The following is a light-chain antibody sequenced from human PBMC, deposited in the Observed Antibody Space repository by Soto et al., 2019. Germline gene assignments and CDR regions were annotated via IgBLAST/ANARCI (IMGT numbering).Light chain of an antibody. CDR2: SNN. CDR1: SSNIGSNT. J-gene: IGLJ2*01. V-gene: IGLV1-44*01. Sequence: QSVLTQPPSASGTPGQRVTISCSGSSSNIGSNTVNWYQQLPGTAPKLVIYSNNQRPSGVPDRFSGSKSGTSASLAISWLHSEDEADYYCVAWDDSLNGYVVFGGGTKVTVL. CDR3: VAWDDSLNGYVV.